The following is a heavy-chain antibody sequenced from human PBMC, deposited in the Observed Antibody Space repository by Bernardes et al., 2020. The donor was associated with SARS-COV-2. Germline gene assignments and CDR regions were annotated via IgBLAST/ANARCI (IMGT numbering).Heavy chain of an antibody. D-gene: IGHD3-10*01. CDR1: GFTFSSYA. CDR2: ISGSGGST. J-gene: IGHJ4*02. V-gene: IGHV3-23*01. Sequence: VGSLRLSCAASGFTFSSYAMSWVRQAPGKGLEWVSAISGSGGSTYYADSVKGRFTISRDNSKNTLYLQMNSLRAEDTAVYYCAKDIVLLWFGELLMWGQGTLVTVSS. CDR3: AKDIVLLWFGELLM.